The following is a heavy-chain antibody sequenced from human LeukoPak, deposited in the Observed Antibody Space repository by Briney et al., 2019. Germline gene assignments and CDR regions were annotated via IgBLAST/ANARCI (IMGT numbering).Heavy chain of an antibody. CDR1: GGSFSGYY. CDR3: ARGGMAVAGTGGYFDY. CDR2: INHSGST. D-gene: IGHD6-19*01. V-gene: IGHV4-34*01. Sequence: PSETLSLTCAVYGGSFSGYYWSWIRQPPGKGLEWIGEINHSGSTNYNPSLKSRVTISVDTSKNQFSLKLSSVTAADTAVYYCARGGMAVAGTGGYFDYWGQGTLVTVSS. J-gene: IGHJ4*02.